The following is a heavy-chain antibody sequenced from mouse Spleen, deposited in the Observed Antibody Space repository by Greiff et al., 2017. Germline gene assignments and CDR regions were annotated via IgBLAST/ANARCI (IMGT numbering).Heavy chain of an antibody. CDR2: ISSGGSYT. D-gene: IGHD4-1*01. Sequence: EVQRVESGGGLVKPGGSLKLSCAASGFTFSSYAMSWVRQTPEKRLEWVATISSGGSYTYYPDSVKGRFTISRDNAKNTLYLQMSSLRSEDTAMYYCARHATGTFAYWGQGTLVTVSA. CDR3: ARHATGTFAY. V-gene: IGHV5-9-3*01. CDR1: GFTFSSYA. J-gene: IGHJ3*01.